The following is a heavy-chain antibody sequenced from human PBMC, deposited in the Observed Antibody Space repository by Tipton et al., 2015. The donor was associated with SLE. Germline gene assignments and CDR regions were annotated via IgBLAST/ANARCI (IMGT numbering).Heavy chain of an antibody. V-gene: IGHV4-39*07. CDR3: ARQVDIVVVVAATPFDY. Sequence: TLSLTCTVSGSSISSSSYYWGWIRQPPGKGLEWIGSIYYSGSTYYNPSLKSRVTISVDTSKNQFSLKLSSVTAADTAVYYCARQVDIVVVVAATPFDYWGQGTLVTVSS. J-gene: IGHJ4*02. CDR1: GSSISSSSYY. CDR2: IYYSGST. D-gene: IGHD2-15*01.